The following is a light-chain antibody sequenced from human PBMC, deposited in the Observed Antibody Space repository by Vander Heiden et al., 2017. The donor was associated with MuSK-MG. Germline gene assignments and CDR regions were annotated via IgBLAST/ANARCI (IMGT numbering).Light chain of an antibody. J-gene: IGKJ5*01. Sequence: DIQMTQSPSSLSASVGDRVTITCQASQDISNYLNWYQQKPGKAPKLLIYDASNLETRVPSRFSGNGSGTDFTFTISSLQPEDIATYYCQQYDNLPITFGQGTRLEIK. CDR3: QQYDNLPIT. V-gene: IGKV1-33*01. CDR2: DAS. CDR1: QDISNY.